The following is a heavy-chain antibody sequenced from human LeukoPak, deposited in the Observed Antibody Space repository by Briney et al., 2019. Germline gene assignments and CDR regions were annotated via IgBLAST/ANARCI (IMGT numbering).Heavy chain of an antibody. CDR3: ARQERYDFWSGYLDY. V-gene: IGHV4-59*08. CDR2: IYYSGST. J-gene: IGHJ4*02. CDR1: GGSISSYY. D-gene: IGHD3-3*01. Sequence: PSETLSLTCTVSGGSISSYYWSWIRQPPGKGLEWIGYIYYSGSTNYNPSLKSRVTISVDTSKNQFSLKLSSVTAADTAVYYCARQERYDFWSGYLDYWGQGTLVTVSS.